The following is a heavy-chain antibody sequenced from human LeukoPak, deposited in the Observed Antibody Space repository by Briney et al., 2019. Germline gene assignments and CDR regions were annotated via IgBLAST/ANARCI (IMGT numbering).Heavy chain of an antibody. CDR1: AFTFRKYG. Sequence: GGSLRLSCAASAFTFRKYGVHWVRQAPGKGLEWVSVISGSGGSTYYADSVKGRFTISRDNPKDTLFLQMNSLRTEDTAVYYCAKRSNFWTGYLDYWGQGTLVTVSS. CDR3: AKRSNFWTGYLDY. D-gene: IGHD3/OR15-3a*01. CDR2: ISGSGGST. V-gene: IGHV3-23*01. J-gene: IGHJ4*02.